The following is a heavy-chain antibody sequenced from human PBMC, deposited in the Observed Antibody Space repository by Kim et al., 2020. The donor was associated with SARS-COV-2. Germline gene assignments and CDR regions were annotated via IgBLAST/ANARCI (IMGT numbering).Heavy chain of an antibody. J-gene: IGHJ6*02. CDR3: AVSELITMIVDHYGMDV. CDR2: INAGNGNT. Sequence: ASVKVSCKASGYTFTSYAMHWVRQAPGQRLEWMGWINAGNGNTKYSQKFQGRVTITRDTSASTAYMELSSLRSEDTAVYYCAVSELITMIVDHYGMDVWGQGTTVTVSS. CDR1: GYTFTSYA. V-gene: IGHV1-3*01. D-gene: IGHD3-22*01.